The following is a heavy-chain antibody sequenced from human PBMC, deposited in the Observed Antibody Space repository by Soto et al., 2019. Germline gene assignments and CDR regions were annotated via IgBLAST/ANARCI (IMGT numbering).Heavy chain of an antibody. V-gene: IGHV3-23*01. CDR1: GLTFSSYG. CDR3: ASYYYHSSGYYHYFDY. Sequence: EVQLLESGGGLVRPGGSLRVSCAASGLTFSSYGMSWVRQAPGKGPEWVSGISGSGGSTYYADSVKGRFTISRDNSKHTVYLQMNSLRAEDTASYYCASYYYHSSGYYHYFDYWGQGTLVTVSS. D-gene: IGHD3-22*01. CDR2: ISGSGGST. J-gene: IGHJ4*02.